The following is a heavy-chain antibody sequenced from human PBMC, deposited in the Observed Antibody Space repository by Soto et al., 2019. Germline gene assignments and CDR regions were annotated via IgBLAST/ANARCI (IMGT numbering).Heavy chain of an antibody. CDR2: MYHGGST. V-gene: IGHV4-61*01. D-gene: IGHD5-12*01. J-gene: IGHJ4*02. Sequence: SETLSLTCTVSGGSVSSSTYYWTWIRQPPGKGLEWIGFMYHGGSTNYNPSLMSRVSISVDTSKNQFSLNLKSVTAADTAIYYCAREGKYSDFGWVDYWGPGTLFTVSS. CDR1: GGSVSSSTYY. CDR3: AREGKYSDFGWVDY.